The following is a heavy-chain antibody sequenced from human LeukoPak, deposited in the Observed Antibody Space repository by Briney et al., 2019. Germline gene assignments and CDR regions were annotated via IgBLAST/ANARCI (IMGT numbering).Heavy chain of an antibody. CDR1: GFTFSSYG. CDR3: AREGPAAMPTRLYYYYGMDV. V-gene: IGHV3-33*01. CDR2: IWYDGSNK. Sequence: PGRSLRLSCAASGFTFSSYGMHWVRQAPGKGLEWVAVIWYDGSNKYYADSVKGRFTISRDNSKNTLYLQMNSLRAEDTAVYYCAREGPAAMPTRLYYYYGMDVWGQGTTVTVSS. J-gene: IGHJ6*02. D-gene: IGHD2-2*01.